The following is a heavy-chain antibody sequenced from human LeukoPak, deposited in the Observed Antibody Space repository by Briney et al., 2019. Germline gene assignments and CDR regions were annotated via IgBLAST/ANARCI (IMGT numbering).Heavy chain of an antibody. CDR2: IWSDGNNK. Sequence: GGSLRLSCAASGFTFNTYAMLCVREAPGKGLEWVAVIWSDGNNKYYADSVKGRFTISRDNYKNTLSLQMNSLRAEDTAVYYCARDQIPITVAAPGYWGQGTLVTVSS. CDR1: GFTFNTYA. D-gene: IGHD6-19*01. CDR3: ARDQIPITVAAPGY. J-gene: IGHJ4*02. V-gene: IGHV3-33*01.